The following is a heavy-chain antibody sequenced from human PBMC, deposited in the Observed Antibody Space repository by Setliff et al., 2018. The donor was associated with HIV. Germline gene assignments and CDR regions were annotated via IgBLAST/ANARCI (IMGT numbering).Heavy chain of an antibody. V-gene: IGHV4-31*03. Sequence: SETLSLTCTVSGGSISSGGYYWSWIRQHPGKGLEWIGYIYYSGTTYYNPSLKSRVTVSVDTSKNQFSLKLSSVTAADTAVYYCASVTIFGGVFDYWGQGTLVTVSS. CDR1: GGSISSGGYY. CDR2: IYYSGTT. J-gene: IGHJ4*02. D-gene: IGHD3-3*01. CDR3: ASVTIFGGVFDY.